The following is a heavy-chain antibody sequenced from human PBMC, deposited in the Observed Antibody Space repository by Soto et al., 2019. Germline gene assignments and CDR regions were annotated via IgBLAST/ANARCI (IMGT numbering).Heavy chain of an antibody. D-gene: IGHD3-10*01. CDR1: GGTFSSYT. Sequence: ASVKVSCKASGGTFSSYTISWVRQAPGQGLEWMGRIIPILGIANYAQKFQGRVTITADKSTSTAYMELSSLRSEDTAVYYCARDPYGSGSLSAGTNWFDPWGQGTLVTVSS. CDR3: ARDPYGSGSLSAGTNWFDP. V-gene: IGHV1-69*04. CDR2: IIPILGIA. J-gene: IGHJ5*02.